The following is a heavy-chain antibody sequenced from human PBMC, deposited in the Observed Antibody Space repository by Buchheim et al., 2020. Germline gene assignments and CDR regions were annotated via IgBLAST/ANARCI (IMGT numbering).Heavy chain of an antibody. D-gene: IGHD3-10*01. CDR1: GFTFSDYY. Sequence: QVQLVESGGGLVKPGGSLRLSCAASGFTFSDYYMSWIRQAPGKGLQWISYSTTSGTTVDYADSVKGRFTVSRDNTKNSLYLQMDNLRAEDTAVYYCARVWGSGSYRWAFDYWGQGT. J-gene: IGHJ4*02. CDR2: STTSGTTV. CDR3: ARVWGSGSYRWAFDY. V-gene: IGHV3-11*01.